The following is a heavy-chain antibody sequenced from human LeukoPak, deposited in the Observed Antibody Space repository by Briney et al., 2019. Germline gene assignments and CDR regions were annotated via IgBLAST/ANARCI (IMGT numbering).Heavy chain of an antibody. CDR3: ARSGTKTNGFDY. CDR1: GGSISTYY. V-gene: IGHV4-59*01. Sequence: PSETLTLTCTVSGGSISTYYWSWIRQPPGKGLEWIGYIYYGGSTNYSPSLQSRVTISVDTSKNQFSLRLSSVTAADTAMYYCARSGTKTNGFDYWGQGTLVTVSS. D-gene: IGHD2-8*01. CDR2: IYYGGST. J-gene: IGHJ4*02.